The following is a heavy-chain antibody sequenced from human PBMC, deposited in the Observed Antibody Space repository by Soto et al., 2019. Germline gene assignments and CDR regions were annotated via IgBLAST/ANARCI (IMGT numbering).Heavy chain of an antibody. Sequence: SETLSLTCAVYGGSFSGYYWSWIRQPPGKGLEWIGEINHSGSTNYNPSLKSRVTISVDTSKNQFSLKLSSVTAVDTAVYYCAREGEYYDILTGYYYYGMDVWGQGTTVTVSS. J-gene: IGHJ6*02. CDR1: GGSFSGYY. D-gene: IGHD3-9*01. CDR3: AREGEYYDILTGYYYYGMDV. CDR2: INHSGST. V-gene: IGHV4-34*01.